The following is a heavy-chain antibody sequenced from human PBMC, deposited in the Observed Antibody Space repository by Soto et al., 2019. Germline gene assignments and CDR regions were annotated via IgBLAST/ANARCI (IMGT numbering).Heavy chain of an antibody. J-gene: IGHJ3*02. CDR2: IYSGGST. Sequence: GGSLRLSCAASGFTVSSNYMSWVRQAPGKGLEWVSVIYSGGSTYYADSVKGRFTISRDNSKNTLYLQMNSLRAEDTAVYYCASTRGSYEESPGYAFDIWGQGTMVTVSS. D-gene: IGHD1-26*01. CDR3: ASTRGSYEESPGYAFDI. CDR1: GFTVSSNY. V-gene: IGHV3-53*01.